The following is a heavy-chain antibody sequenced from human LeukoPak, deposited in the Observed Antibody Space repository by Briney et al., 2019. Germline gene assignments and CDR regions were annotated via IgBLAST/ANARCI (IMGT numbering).Heavy chain of an antibody. Sequence: SETLSLTCTVSGGSISSYYWSWIRQPPGKGLEWIGYIYTSGSTNYSPSLKSRVTISVDTSKNQFSLKLSSVTAADTAVYYCARLAYYYGSGSYRTYYYMDVWGKGTTVTVSS. J-gene: IGHJ6*03. CDR2: IYTSGST. D-gene: IGHD3-10*01. CDR3: ARLAYYYGSGSYRTYYYMDV. V-gene: IGHV4-4*09. CDR1: GGSISSYY.